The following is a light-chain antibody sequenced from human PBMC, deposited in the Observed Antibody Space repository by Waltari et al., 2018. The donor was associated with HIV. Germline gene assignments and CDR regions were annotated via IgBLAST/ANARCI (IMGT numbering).Light chain of an antibody. CDR2: EVS. CDR3: SSLTNSATLSVL. CDR1: NSDIGYYNY. Sequence: QFALTQPASVSGSPGQSITVSCTGTNSDIGYYNYVSWYQQHPGKAPKLIIYEVSNRPSGVSNLFSGAKSGNTASLTISGLQAEDEADYFCSSLTNSATLSVLFGGGTKLTVL. V-gene: IGLV2-14*01. J-gene: IGLJ3*02.